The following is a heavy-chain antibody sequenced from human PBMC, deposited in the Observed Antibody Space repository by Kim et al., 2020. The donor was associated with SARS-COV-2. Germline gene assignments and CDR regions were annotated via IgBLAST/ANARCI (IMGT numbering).Heavy chain of an antibody. CDR3: ARRDYGDYLHY. CDR2: IRQDGREK. D-gene: IGHD4-17*01. CDR1: GLTFSTSY. Sequence: GGSLRLSCVVSGLTFSTSYMSWVRQAPGKGLEWVANIRQDGREKFYVDSVKGRFTISRDNTKNSLYLQMNSLRAEDTAVYYCARRDYGDYLHYWGQGTLVAVSS. V-gene: IGHV3-7*01. J-gene: IGHJ4*02.